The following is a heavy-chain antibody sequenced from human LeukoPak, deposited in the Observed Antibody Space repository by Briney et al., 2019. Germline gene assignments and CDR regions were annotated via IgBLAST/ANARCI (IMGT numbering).Heavy chain of an antibody. CDR2: IYTSGST. Sequence: SETLSLTCTVSGGSISSYYWSWIRQPAGKGLEWIGRIYTSGSTNYSPSLKSRVTMSVDTSKNQFSLKLSSVTAAGTAAYYCARGSGYYGSGSYSLMYWGQGTLVTVSS. V-gene: IGHV4-4*07. D-gene: IGHD3-10*01. CDR3: ARGSGYYGSGSYSLMY. J-gene: IGHJ4*02. CDR1: GGSISSYY.